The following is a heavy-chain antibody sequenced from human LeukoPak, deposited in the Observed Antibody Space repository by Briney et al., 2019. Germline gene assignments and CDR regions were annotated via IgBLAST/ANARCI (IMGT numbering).Heavy chain of an antibody. V-gene: IGHV3-33*01. Sequence: PGRSLRLSCAASGFTFSSYGMHWVRQAPGKGLEWVAVIWYDGSNKYYADSVKGRFTISRDNSKNTLYLQMNSLRAEDTAVYYCAREILALGSSGCLDYWGQGTLVTVSS. CDR1: GFTFSSYG. D-gene: IGHD6-19*01. CDR3: AREILALGSSGCLDY. J-gene: IGHJ4*02. CDR2: IWYDGSNK.